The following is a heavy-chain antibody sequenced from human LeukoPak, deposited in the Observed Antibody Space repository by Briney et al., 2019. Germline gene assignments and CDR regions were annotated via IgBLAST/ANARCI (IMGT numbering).Heavy chain of an antibody. Sequence: GESLKISCKGSGYSFTSYWISWVRQMPGKGLEWMGRIDPSDSYTNYSPSFQGHVTISADKSISTAYLQWSSLKASGTAMYYCARRSRGQSSSWSQYDTDYWGQGTLVTVSS. CDR2: IDPSDSYT. CDR1: GYSFTSYW. V-gene: IGHV5-10-1*01. D-gene: IGHD6-13*01. CDR3: ARRSRGQSSSWSQYDTDY. J-gene: IGHJ4*02.